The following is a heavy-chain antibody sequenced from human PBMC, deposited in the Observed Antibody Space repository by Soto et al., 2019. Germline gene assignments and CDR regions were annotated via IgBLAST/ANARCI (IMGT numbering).Heavy chain of an antibody. CDR2: IYHSGST. Sequence: PSETLSLTCAVSGGSISSSNWWSWVRQPPGKGLEWIGEIYHSGSTNYNPSLKSRVTISVDKSKNQFSLKLSSVTAADTAVYYCARAPRDYYDSSGCWPLGYWGQGTLVTVSS. V-gene: IGHV4-4*02. CDR1: GGSISSSNW. D-gene: IGHD3-22*01. CDR3: ARAPRDYYDSSGCWPLGY. J-gene: IGHJ4*02.